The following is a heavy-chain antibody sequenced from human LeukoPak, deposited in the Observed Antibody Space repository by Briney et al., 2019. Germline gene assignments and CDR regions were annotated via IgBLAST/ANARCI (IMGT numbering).Heavy chain of an antibody. D-gene: IGHD3-22*01. CDR1: GGSISSSSYY. Sequence: SETLSLTCTVSGGSISSSSYYWGWIRQPPGKGLEWIGSIYYSGSTYYNPSPKSRVTISVDTSKNQFSLKLSSVTAADTAVYYCASQPTDYYDSSGYYYHYYYYMDVWGKGTTVTVSS. V-gene: IGHV4-39*01. J-gene: IGHJ6*03. CDR3: ASQPTDYYDSSGYYYHYYYYMDV. CDR2: IYYSGST.